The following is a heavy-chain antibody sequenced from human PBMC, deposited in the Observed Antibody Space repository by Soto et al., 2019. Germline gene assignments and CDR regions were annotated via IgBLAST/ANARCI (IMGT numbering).Heavy chain of an antibody. Sequence: QLVQSGAEVKKPGSSVRLSCKASGGTFNTDGITWVRQAPGQGLEWMGGIVPIFHTTNYAQKLQGRVTISADASTPTVYMKRRSLTSGDTAVYYWARGRGSGLALRYYHNGLDVWGQGTTVTVSS. CDR2: IVPIFHTT. V-gene: IGHV1-69*01. D-gene: IGHD3-10*01. CDR1: GGTFNTDG. J-gene: IGHJ6*02. CDR3: ARGRGSGLALRYYHNGLDV.